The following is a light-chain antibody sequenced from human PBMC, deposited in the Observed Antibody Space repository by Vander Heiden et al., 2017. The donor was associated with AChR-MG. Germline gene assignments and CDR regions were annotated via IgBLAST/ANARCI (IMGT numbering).Light chain of an antibody. CDR2: RNN. CDR1: SPNIGSNV. Sequence: SVLTQPPPASGTPGQRVTLPCSGSSPNIGSNVVYWDQQRPGTAPKLLIDRNNQRPSGVPDRFSGSKSGTSASLAISGLRSEEEADYYCAAWDDSRRVFGGGTKLTVL. V-gene: IGLV1-47*01. CDR3: AAWDDSRRV. J-gene: IGLJ3*02.